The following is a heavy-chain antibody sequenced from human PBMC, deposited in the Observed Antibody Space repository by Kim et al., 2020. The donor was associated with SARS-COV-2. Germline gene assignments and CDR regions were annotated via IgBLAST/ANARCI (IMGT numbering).Heavy chain of an antibody. D-gene: IGHD5-18*01. CDR3: GLVDTAMGPYQGLTYGMDV. CDR1: GFTFTSSA. CDR2: IVVGSGNT. V-gene: IGHV1-58*01. Sequence: SVKVSCKASGFTFTSSAVHWVRQARGQRLEWIGWIVVGSGNTNYAQKFQERVTITTDMSTSTAYMELSSLRSEDTAVYYCGLVDTAMGPYQGLTYGMDVWGQGTTVTVSS. J-gene: IGHJ6*02.